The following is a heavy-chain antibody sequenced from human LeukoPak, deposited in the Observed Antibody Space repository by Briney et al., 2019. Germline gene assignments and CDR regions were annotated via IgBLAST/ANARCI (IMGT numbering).Heavy chain of an antibody. V-gene: IGHV3-49*04. D-gene: IGHD2-2*01. CDR1: GFTFGDYA. Sequence: PGRSLRLSCTVYGFTFGDYAMSWVRQAPGEGREWVGFITRKAYGGTTEYDASVKGRFTISRDDSNSIASLQMNSLKTEDTAVYYCTSLWYCSSTSCSGFDYWGQGTMVTVSS. CDR2: ITRKAYGGTT. J-gene: IGHJ4*02. CDR3: TSLWYCSSTSCSGFDY.